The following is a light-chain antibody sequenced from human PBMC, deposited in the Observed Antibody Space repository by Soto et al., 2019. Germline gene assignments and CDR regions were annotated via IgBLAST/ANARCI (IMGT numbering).Light chain of an antibody. V-gene: IGKV1-5*03. CDR2: KAS. J-gene: IGKJ1*01. CDR3: QQYNSYPAT. Sequence: DLQMTQSPSTLSASVGDRVTITCRASHSISTWLAWYQQKPGKAPKLLIYKASSLESGVPSRFSGSGSGTEFTLTISSLQPDDFATYYCQQYNSYPATFGQGTKVEIK. CDR1: HSISTW.